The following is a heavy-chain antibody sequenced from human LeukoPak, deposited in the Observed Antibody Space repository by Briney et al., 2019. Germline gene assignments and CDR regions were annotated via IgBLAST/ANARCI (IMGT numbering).Heavy chain of an antibody. V-gene: IGHV3-7*01. Sequence: GGSLRLSCAASGFTFSRYWMSWVRQAPGKVLEWVAIIKQDGSEKYYVDSVKGRFTISRDNAKNSLYLQMNSLRAEDTAVYYCANSITMLYYFDHWGQGTLVTVSS. D-gene: IGHD2-8*01. J-gene: IGHJ4*02. CDR3: ANSITMLYYFDH. CDR1: GFTFSRYW. CDR2: IKQDGSEK.